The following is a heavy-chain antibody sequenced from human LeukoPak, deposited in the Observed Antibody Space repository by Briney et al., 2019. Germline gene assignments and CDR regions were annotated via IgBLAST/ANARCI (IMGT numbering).Heavy chain of an antibody. D-gene: IGHD6-6*01. Sequence: SVKVSCKASGGTFSSYAISWVRQAPGQGLEWMGGIIPIFGTANYAQKFQGRVTITADESTSTAYMELSSLRSEDTAVYYCARDRRGEIAAPRYFQHWGQGTLVTVSS. J-gene: IGHJ1*01. CDR3: ARDRRGEIAAPRYFQH. CDR1: GGTFSSYA. V-gene: IGHV1-69*13. CDR2: IIPIFGTA.